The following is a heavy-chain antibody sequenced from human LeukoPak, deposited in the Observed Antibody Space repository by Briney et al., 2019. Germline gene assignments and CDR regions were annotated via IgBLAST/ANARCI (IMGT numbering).Heavy chain of an antibody. CDR2: IYYSGST. Sequence: SETLSLTCTVSGGSISSSSYYWGWIRQPPGKGLEWIGSIYYSGSTYYNPSLKSRVTISVDTSKNQFSLKLSSVTAADTAVYYCARAHHVLRYFDWIPVTFDYWGQGTLVTVSS. J-gene: IGHJ4*02. V-gene: IGHV4-39*07. D-gene: IGHD3-9*01. CDR3: ARAHHVLRYFDWIPVTFDY. CDR1: GGSISSSSYY.